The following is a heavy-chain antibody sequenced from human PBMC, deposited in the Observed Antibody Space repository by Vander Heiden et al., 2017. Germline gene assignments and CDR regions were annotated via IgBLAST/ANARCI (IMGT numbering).Heavy chain of an antibody. CDR3: ARDSYYYDSSGYYTDAFDI. V-gene: IGHV3-30*01. CDR2: ISYDGSNK. D-gene: IGHD3-22*01. Sequence: QVQLVESGGGVVQPGRSLRLSCAASGFTFSSYAMHWVRQAPGKGLEWVAVISYDGSNKYYADSVKGRFTISRDNSKNTLYLQMNSLRAEDTAVYYCARDSYYYDSSGYYTDAFDIWGQETMVTVSS. J-gene: IGHJ3*02. CDR1: GFTFSSYA.